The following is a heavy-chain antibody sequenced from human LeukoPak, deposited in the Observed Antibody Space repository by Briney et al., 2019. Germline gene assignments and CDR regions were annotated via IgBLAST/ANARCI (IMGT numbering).Heavy chain of an antibody. D-gene: IGHD1-14*01. J-gene: IGHJ3*02. V-gene: IGHV3-53*01. CDR3: ARDYSPPTNRGAFDI. Sequence: GGSLRLSCAASGFTVSSNYMSWVRQAPGKGLEWVSVIYSGGSTYYADSVKGRFTISRDNSKNTLYLQMNSLRAEDTAVYYCARDYSPPTNRGAFDIWGQGTMVTVSS. CDR2: IYSGGST. CDR1: GFTVSSNY.